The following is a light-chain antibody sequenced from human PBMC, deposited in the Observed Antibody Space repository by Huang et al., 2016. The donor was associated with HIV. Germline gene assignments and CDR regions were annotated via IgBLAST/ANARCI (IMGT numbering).Light chain of an antibody. J-gene: IGKJ4*01. CDR2: DAS. V-gene: IGKV3-11*01. CDR1: QTVSSY. Sequence: EIMLTQSPATLSLSPGERATLSCRASQTVSSYLAWYQQKPGQAPRLLLYDASNRATGIPARFSGSGSGTDFTLTISSLEPEDFAVYYCQLRSTWPGDTFGGGTKVEIK. CDR3: QLRSTWPGDT.